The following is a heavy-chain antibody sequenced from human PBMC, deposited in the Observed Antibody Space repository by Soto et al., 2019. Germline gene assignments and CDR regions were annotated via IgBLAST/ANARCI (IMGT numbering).Heavy chain of an antibody. CDR2: IYHSGST. V-gene: IGHV4-4*02. CDR1: GGSISSSNW. J-gene: IGHJ5*02. Sequence: QVQLQESGPGLVKPSGTLSLTCTVSGGSISSSNWWNWVRQPPGKGLEWIGEIYHSGSTNYNPSLKSRVTISVDKSKNQFTLQLTSVTAADTAVYYCARRGDYDSSGPNWFDPWGQGTLVTVSS. CDR3: ARRGDYDSSGPNWFDP. D-gene: IGHD3-22*01.